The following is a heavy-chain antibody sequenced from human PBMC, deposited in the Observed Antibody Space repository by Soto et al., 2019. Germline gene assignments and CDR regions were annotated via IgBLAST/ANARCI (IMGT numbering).Heavy chain of an antibody. Sequence: SETLSLTCSVSGGSVSAYYWSWVRQPPGKGLEWIGYIYHTGSTFYNDSLKSRVTMSMDTSKNQFSLTLNSVTAADTAVYYCARVWGRGGAVKWWFDPWGQGTLVTVSS. V-gene: IGHV4-59*02. CDR1: GGSVSAYY. D-gene: IGHD3-16*01. CDR3: ARVWGRGGAVKWWFDP. J-gene: IGHJ5*02. CDR2: IYHTGST.